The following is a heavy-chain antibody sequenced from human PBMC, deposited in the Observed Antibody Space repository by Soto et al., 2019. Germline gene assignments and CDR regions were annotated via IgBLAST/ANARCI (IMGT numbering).Heavy chain of an antibody. CDR2: IYDSGTT. J-gene: IGHJ6*02. D-gene: IGHD3-3*01. CDR1: CDSITNNNC. CDR3: ARRRITTFGVVITGYGSDL. Sequence: RASETLSLTCAVSCDSITNNNCWNWVRQPPGKGLEWIGEIYDSGTTNDNPSLKSRVTMSVDKSKNQFSLRLNSLTAADTAVYYCARRRITTFGVVITGYGSDLWGQGTKVTVSS. V-gene: IGHV4-4*02.